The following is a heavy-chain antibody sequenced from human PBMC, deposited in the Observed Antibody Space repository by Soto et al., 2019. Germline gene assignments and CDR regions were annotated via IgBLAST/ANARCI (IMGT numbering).Heavy chain of an antibody. CDR2: ISYDGSNK. D-gene: IGHD2-15*01. J-gene: IGHJ4*02. CDR1: GFTFSSYA. CDR3: ARLLVVAATRGPDY. Sequence: QVQLVESGGGVVQPGRSLRLSCAASGFTFSSYAMHCVRQAPGKGLEWVAVISYDGSNKYYADSVKGRFTISRDNSKNTLYLQMNSLRAEDTAVYYCARLLVVAATRGPDYWGQGTLVTVSS. V-gene: IGHV3-30-3*01.